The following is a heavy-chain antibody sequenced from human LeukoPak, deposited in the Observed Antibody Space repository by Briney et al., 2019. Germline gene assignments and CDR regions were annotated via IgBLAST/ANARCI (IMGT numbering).Heavy chain of an antibody. CDR1: GGSLSSGGYY. V-gene: IGHV4-31*03. D-gene: IGHD6-19*01. CDR3: AREAGSGWPDFDY. J-gene: IGHJ4*02. Sequence: SETLSLTCTVSGGSLSSGGYYWSWIRQHPGKGLEWIGYIYYSGSTYYNPSLKSRVTISVDTSKNQFSLKLSSVTAADTAVYYCAREAGSGWPDFDYWGQGTLVTVSS. CDR2: IYYSGST.